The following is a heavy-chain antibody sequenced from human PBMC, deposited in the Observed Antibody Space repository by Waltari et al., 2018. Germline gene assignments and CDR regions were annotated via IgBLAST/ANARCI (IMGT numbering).Heavy chain of an antibody. CDR3: ASQHDYSNYWGSY. V-gene: IGHV3-23*04. CDR2: ISGSGGST. D-gene: IGHD4-4*01. J-gene: IGHJ4*02. Sequence: EVQLVESGGGLVQPGGSLRLSCAASGFTFSSYAMSWVRQAPGKGLGRVSAISGSGGSTYYADSVKGRFTISRDNSKNTLYLQMNSLRAEDTAVYYCASQHDYSNYWGSYWGQGTLVIVSS. CDR1: GFTFSSYA.